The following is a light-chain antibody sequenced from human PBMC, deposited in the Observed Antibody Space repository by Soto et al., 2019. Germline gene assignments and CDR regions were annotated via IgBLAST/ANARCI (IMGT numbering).Light chain of an antibody. CDR1: QSVSNNY. J-gene: IGKJ2*01. V-gene: IGKV3-20*01. CDR2: CSS. CDR3: QQYGSSPPYT. Sequence: EVVLTQSPGTLSLSPGERATLSCRASQSVSNNYLAWYQQKPGQSPKLLIFCSSDRATGIPDRFSGSGSGTDFALTISSLEPEDFAVYYCQQYGSSPPYTFGQGTNLEI.